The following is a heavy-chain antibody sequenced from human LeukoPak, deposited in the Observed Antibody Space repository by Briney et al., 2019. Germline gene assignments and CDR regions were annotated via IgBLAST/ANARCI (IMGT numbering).Heavy chain of an antibody. CDR2: IYYSGST. CDR3: ARVGGTNYYYYGMDV. CDR1: GGSISSGDFY. D-gene: IGHD1-26*01. Sequence: SETLSLTCTVSGGSISSGDFYWSWIRQPPGKGLEWIGYIYYSGSTYYNPSLKGRVTISVDTSKNQFSLKLNSVTAADTAVYYCARVGGTNYYYYGMDVWGQGTTVTVSS. J-gene: IGHJ6*02. V-gene: IGHV4-30-4*02.